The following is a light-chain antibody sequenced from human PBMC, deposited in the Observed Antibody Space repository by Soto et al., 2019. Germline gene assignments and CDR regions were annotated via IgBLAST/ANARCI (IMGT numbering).Light chain of an antibody. CDR3: QKYNSTPPT. V-gene: IGKV1-27*01. J-gene: IGKJ4*01. CDR1: LPISNY. CDR2: AAS. Sequence: DIQMSSSASRVSEAGRYRVTMNYRKSLPISNYLAWYQQKPGKIPNLLIYAASTLQAGVPSRFSGSGSGTDFTLTISSLQPEDVAAYYWQKYNSTPPTFRGGTK.